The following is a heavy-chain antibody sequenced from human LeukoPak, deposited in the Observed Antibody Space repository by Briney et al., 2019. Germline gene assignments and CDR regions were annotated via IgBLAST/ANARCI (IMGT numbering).Heavy chain of an antibody. D-gene: IGHD3-22*01. CDR1: GGSFSGYY. CDR3: ARGTSTMIVVFHPYYYYYYMDV. J-gene: IGHJ6*03. CDR2: INHSGST. Sequence: ASETLSLTCAVYGGSFSGYYWSWIRQPPGKGLEWIGEINHSGSTNYNPSLKSRVTISVDTSKNQFSLKLSSVTAADTAVYYCARGTSTMIVVFHPYYYYYYMDVWGKGTTVTVSS. V-gene: IGHV4-34*01.